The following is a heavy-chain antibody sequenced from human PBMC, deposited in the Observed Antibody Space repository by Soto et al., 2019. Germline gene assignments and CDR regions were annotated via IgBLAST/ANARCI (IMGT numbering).Heavy chain of an antibody. V-gene: IGHV1-69*13. J-gene: IGHJ6*02. CDR2: IIPIFGTA. CDR3: ARDVSYASYYYGMDV. D-gene: IGHD4-17*01. CDR1: GGTFSSYA. Sequence: VKVSCKASGGTFSSYASSWVRQAPGQGLEWMGGIIPIFGTANYAQKFQGRVTITADESTSTAYMELSSLRSEDTAVYYCARDVSYASYYYGMDVWGQGTTVTVSS.